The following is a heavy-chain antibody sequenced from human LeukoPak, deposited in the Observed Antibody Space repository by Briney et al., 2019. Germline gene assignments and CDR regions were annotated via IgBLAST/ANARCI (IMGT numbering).Heavy chain of an antibody. CDR1: GGTFSSYT. CDR3: ATTPPVATTRGDWFDP. D-gene: IGHD5-12*01. CDR2: IIPILGIA. Sequence: PKASVKVSCKASGGTFSSYTISWVRQAPGQGLEWMGRIIPILGIANYAQKFQGRVTITADKSTSTAYMELSSLRSEDTAVYYCATTPPVATTRGDWFDPWGQGTLVTVSS. J-gene: IGHJ5*02. V-gene: IGHV1-69*02.